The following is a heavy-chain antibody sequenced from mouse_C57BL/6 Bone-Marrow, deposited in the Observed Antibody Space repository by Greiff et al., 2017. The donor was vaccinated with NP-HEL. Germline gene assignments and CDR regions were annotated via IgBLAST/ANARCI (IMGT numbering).Heavy chain of an antibody. J-gene: IGHJ3*01. CDR2: IYPRSGNT. CDR3: ARSGNWDVPY. Sequence: QVQLKQSGAELARPGASVKLSCKASGYTFTSYGISWVKQRTGQGLEWIGVIYPRSGNTYYNEKFKGKATLTADKSSSTAYMELRSLTSEDSAVYFCARSGNWDVPYWGQGTLVTVSA. D-gene: IGHD4-1*01. V-gene: IGHV1-81*01. CDR1: GYTFTSYG.